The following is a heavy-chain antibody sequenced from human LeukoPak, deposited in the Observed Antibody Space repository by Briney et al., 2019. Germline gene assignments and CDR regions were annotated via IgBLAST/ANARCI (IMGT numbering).Heavy chain of an antibody. Sequence: EASLTFSCKASGYTFIDYYIHWVRQAPGQGLEWMGWINPNSGDTHYSRKFQGRVTMTRDTSISTSYMELSRLGADDTAVYYCARVDAYSHLYSYYYYMDVWGKGTTVTVSS. D-gene: IGHD3-16*01. CDR3: ARVDAYSHLYSYYYYMDV. V-gene: IGHV1-2*02. J-gene: IGHJ6*03. CDR2: INPNSGDT. CDR1: GYTFIDYY.